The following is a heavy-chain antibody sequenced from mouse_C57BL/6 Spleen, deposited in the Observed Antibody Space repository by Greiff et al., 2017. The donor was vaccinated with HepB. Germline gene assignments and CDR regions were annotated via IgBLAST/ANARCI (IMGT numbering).Heavy chain of an antibody. V-gene: IGHV2-2*01. CDR1: GFSLTSYG. Sequence: VQLQQSGPGLVQPSQCLSITCTVSGFSLTSYGVHWVRQSPGKGLEWLGVIWSGGSTDYNAAFISRLSISKDNYKSQVFFKMNSLQADDTAIYYCASLDGYYGYFDVWGTGTTVTVSS. CDR3: ASLDGYYGYFDV. J-gene: IGHJ1*03. CDR2: IWSGGST. D-gene: IGHD2-3*01.